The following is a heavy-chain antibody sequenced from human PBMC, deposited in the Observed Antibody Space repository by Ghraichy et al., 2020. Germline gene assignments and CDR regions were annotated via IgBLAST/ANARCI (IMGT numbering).Heavy chain of an antibody. J-gene: IGHJ4*02. V-gene: IGHV3-11*06. CDR2: ISSSSSYT. Sequence: GGSLRLSCAASGFTFSDYYMSWIRQAPGKGLEWVSYISSSSSYTNYADSVKGRFTISRDNAKNSLYLQMNSLRAEDTAVYYCARDRMELRRGWYSSGWYGGVGYYWGQGTLVTVSS. CDR3: ARDRMELRRGWYSSGWYGGVGYY. D-gene: IGHD6-19*01. CDR1: GFTFSDYY.